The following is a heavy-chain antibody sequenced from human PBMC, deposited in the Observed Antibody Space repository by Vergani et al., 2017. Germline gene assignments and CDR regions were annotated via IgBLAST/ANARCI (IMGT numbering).Heavy chain of an antibody. Sequence: QVQLQESGPGLVKPSETLSLTCTVSGAAIKDFYWSWFRQPPGKGLEWIGYVYYTGSTTYNPSLKSRVTISVDTSNNQFSLRMTALTAADTAMYYCARDRDLCCRSTTASDNWCDPWGQGGLVSVSS. CDR2: VYYTGST. J-gene: IGHJ5*02. V-gene: IGHV4-59*01. D-gene: IGHD2/OR15-2a*01. CDR1: GAAIKDFY. CDR3: ARDRDLCCRSTTASDNWCDP.